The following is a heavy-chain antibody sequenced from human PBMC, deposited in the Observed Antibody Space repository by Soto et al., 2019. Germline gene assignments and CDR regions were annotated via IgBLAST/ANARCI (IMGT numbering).Heavy chain of an antibody. CDR3: ARELDYGDSRPDMFDY. J-gene: IGHJ4*02. Sequence: KQSQTLSLTCAISGDSVSSNSAAWNWIRQSPSRGLEWLGRTYYRSKWYNDYAVSVKSRITINPDTSKNQFSLQLNSVTPEDTAVYYCARELDYGDSRPDMFDYWGQGTLVTVSS. V-gene: IGHV6-1*01. CDR2: TYYRSKWYN. D-gene: IGHD4-17*01. CDR1: GDSVSSNSAA.